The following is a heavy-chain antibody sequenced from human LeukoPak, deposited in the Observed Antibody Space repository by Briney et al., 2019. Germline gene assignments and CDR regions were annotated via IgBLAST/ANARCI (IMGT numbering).Heavy chain of an antibody. CDR3: ARRPAGAAGLFFDY. D-gene: IGHD6-19*01. V-gene: IGHV5-51*01. CDR1: GYNFTTCW. CDR2: IYPDDSDT. Sequence: GESLKISCKASGYNFTTCWIAWVRQMPGKGLECMGIIYPDDSDTRYSPTFQGQVSISADKSTSTAYLQWSSLKAPDTAMYYCARRPAGAAGLFFDYWGQGALITVSS. J-gene: IGHJ4*02.